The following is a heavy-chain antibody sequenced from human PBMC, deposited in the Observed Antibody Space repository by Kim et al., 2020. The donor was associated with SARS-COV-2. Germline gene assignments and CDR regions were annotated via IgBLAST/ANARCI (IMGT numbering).Heavy chain of an antibody. Sequence: KYSQKFQGRGTITRDTSASTAYMELSSLRSEDTAVYYCARDYYGSGSYGYWGQGTLVTVSS. D-gene: IGHD3-10*01. J-gene: IGHJ4*02. V-gene: IGHV1-3*01. CDR3: ARDYYGSGSYGY.